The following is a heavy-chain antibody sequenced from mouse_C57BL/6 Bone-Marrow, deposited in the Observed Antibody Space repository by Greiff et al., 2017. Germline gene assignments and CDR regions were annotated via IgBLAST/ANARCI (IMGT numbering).Heavy chain of an antibody. CDR3: ARGDYGSSYGDFDY. CDR1: GFTFSDYG. J-gene: IGHJ2*01. V-gene: IGHV5-17*01. CDR2: ISSGSSTI. Sequence: EVKVVESGGGLVKPGGSLKLSCAASGFTFSDYGMHWVRQAPEKGLEWVAYISSGSSTIYYADTVKGRFTISRDNAKNTLFLQMTSLRSEDTAMYYCARGDYGSSYGDFDYWGQGTTLTVSS. D-gene: IGHD1-1*01.